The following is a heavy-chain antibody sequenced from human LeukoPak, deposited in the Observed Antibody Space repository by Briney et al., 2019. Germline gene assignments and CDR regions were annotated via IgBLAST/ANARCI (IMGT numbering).Heavy chain of an antibody. D-gene: IGHD5-24*01. Sequence: SETLSLTCAVYGGSFSDYYWSWIRQPPGKGLEWIGEINHSGSTTNYNPSLKSRVTMSVDTSKNQFSLKLTSVTAADTAVYYCARGGDGYNYDAFDIWGQGTMVTVSS. CDR1: GGSFSDYY. CDR3: ARGGDGYNYDAFDI. J-gene: IGHJ3*02. V-gene: IGHV4-34*01. CDR2: INHSGSTT.